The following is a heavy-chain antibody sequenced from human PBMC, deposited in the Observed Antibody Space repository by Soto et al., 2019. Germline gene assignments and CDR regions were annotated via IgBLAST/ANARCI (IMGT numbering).Heavy chain of an antibody. V-gene: IGHV4-39*01. CDR3: ARRVRRAAAGTRWYYYGMDV. CDR2: IYYSGST. CDR1: AGSISSASYY. D-gene: IGHD6-13*01. Sequence: QPQLQESGPGLVKPSETLSLTCTVSAGSISSASYYWAWIRQPPGKGLEWIGSIYYSGSTYYDPSLKSRVTISVDASKNQFSLKLSSVTAADTAVYYCARRVRRAAAGTRWYYYGMDVWGRGTTVTVSS. J-gene: IGHJ6*02.